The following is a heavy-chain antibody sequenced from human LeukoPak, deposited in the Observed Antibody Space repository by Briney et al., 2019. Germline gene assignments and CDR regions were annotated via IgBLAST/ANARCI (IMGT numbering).Heavy chain of an antibody. Sequence: GGSLRLSCAASGFTVSSNYISWVRQAPGKGLEWVSIIYSGGSTYYADSVKGRLTISRDNSKNTLFLQLNSLRAEDTAVYFCASAAAGTSYYYYGLDVWGQGTTVTVSS. CDR2: IYSGGST. J-gene: IGHJ6*02. CDR1: GFTVSSNY. CDR3: ASAAAGTSYYYYGLDV. V-gene: IGHV3-53*01. D-gene: IGHD6-13*01.